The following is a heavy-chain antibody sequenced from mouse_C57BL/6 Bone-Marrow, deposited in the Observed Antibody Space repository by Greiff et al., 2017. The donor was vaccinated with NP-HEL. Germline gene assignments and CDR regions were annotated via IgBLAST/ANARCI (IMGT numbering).Heavy chain of an antibody. CDR2: IHPNSGST. CDR1: GYTFTSYW. CDR3: AREGSNYVDY. Sequence: QVHVKQPGAELVKPGASVKLSCKASGYTFTSYWMHWVKQRPGQGLEWIGMIHPNSGSTNYNEKFKSKATLTVDKSSSTAYMQLSSLTSEDSAVYYCAREGSNYVDYWGQGTTLTVSS. D-gene: IGHD1-1*01. J-gene: IGHJ2*01. V-gene: IGHV1-64*01.